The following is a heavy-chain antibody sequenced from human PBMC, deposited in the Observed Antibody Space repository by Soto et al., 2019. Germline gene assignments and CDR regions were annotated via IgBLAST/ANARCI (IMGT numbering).Heavy chain of an antibody. CDR3: VRRHVSATGIDWFDP. Sequence: ASVTVSSTASGYTFTSYGSYWGRQAPGQRLEWMGWINAANGDTKYSPKFQGRVTITRDTSASTAYMELSSLRSEDTAVYYCVRRHVSATGIDWFDPWGQGTLVTVSS. V-gene: IGHV1-3*01. J-gene: IGHJ5*02. CDR2: INAANGDT. CDR1: GYTFTSYG. D-gene: IGHD6-13*01.